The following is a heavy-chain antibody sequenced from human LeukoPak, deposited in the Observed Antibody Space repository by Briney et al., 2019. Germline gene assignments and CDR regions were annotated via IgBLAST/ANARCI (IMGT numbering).Heavy chain of an antibody. Sequence: PSETLSLTCTVSGGSISSYYWSWIRQPPGKGLEWIGYIYYSGSTNYNPSLKSRVTISVDTSRNQFSLKLSSVTAADTAVYYCARHKVFYYYDSSGSGPLDYWGQGTLVTVSS. V-gene: IGHV4-59*08. CDR2: IYYSGST. J-gene: IGHJ4*02. D-gene: IGHD3-22*01. CDR1: GGSISSYY. CDR3: ARHKVFYYYDSSGSGPLDY.